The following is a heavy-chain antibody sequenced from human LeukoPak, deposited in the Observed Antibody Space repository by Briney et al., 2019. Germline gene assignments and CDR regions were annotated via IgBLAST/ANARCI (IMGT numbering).Heavy chain of an antibody. D-gene: IGHD7-27*01. Sequence: SETLSLTCTVSGGPISSTSYYWGWIRQPPGKGLEWIGSIYYSGSTYYNPSLKSRVTISVDTSKNQFSLKLSSVTAADTAVFYCARHFPNWALRRWYFDLWGRGNLVTVSS. J-gene: IGHJ2*01. CDR2: IYYSGST. CDR3: ARHFPNWALRRWYFDL. CDR1: GGPISSTSYY. V-gene: IGHV4-39*01.